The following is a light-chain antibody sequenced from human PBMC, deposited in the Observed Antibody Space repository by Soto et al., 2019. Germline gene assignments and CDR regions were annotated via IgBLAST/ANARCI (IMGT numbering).Light chain of an antibody. J-gene: IGKJ2*01. Sequence: EIVLTQSPGTLSLSPGERATLSCRASQSVSNNYLAWYQQKPGQAPRLLIYDASTRAPGFPARFSGSGSGTEFTLTISSLQSEDFAVYYCHHYNSWPYTFGQGTKVDIK. V-gene: IGKV3-15*01. CDR3: HHYNSWPYT. CDR1: QSVSNN. CDR2: DAS.